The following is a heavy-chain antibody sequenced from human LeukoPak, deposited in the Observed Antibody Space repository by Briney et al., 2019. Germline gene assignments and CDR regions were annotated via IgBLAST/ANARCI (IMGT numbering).Heavy chain of an antibody. D-gene: IGHD4-23*01. Sequence: SETLSLTCTVSGGSISRYYWSWIRQPPGKGLEWIGSIYHSGSTYYNPSLKSRVTISVDTSKNQFSLKLSSVTAADTAVYYCARVPIRYGGNSNSYCFDYWGQGTLVTVSS. CDR3: ARVPIRYGGNSNSYCFDY. CDR2: IYHSGST. J-gene: IGHJ4*02. V-gene: IGHV4-38-2*02. CDR1: GGSISRYY.